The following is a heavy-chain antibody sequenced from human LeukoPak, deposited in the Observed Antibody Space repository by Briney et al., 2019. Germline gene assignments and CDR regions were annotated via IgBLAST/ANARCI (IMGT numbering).Heavy chain of an antibody. V-gene: IGHV1-69*05. CDR2: IMPLFGTA. J-gene: IGHJ5*02. CDR3: ARDVHGDYGSGWFDP. D-gene: IGHD4-17*01. CDR1: GGTFNNSA. Sequence: GASVKVSCKTFGGTFNNSAISWVRQAPGQGLEWLGGIMPLFGTAGYAQKFQGRVTITKDESTRTVYLELTSLTSDDTAVYYCARDVHGDYGSGWFDPWGQGTLVSVSS.